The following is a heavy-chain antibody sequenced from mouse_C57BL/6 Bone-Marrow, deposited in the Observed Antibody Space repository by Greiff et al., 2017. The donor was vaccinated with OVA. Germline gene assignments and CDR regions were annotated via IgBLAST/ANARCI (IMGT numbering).Heavy chain of an antibody. CDR2: IYPRSGNP. J-gene: IGHJ2*01. Sequence: VQLQESGAELARPGASVKLSCKASGYTFTSYGISWVKQRTGQGLEWIGEIYPRSGNPYYNEKFKGKATLTADTSSRSAYMELRSLTAEDAAVYFCARKRGSQYYFDYWGQGTTLTVSS. CDR1: GYTFTSYG. CDR3: ARKRGSQYYFDY. V-gene: IGHV1-81*01. D-gene: IGHD1-1*02.